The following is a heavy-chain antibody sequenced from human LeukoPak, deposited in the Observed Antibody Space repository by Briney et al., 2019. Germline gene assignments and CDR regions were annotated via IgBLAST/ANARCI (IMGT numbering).Heavy chain of an antibody. V-gene: IGHV3-23*01. J-gene: IGHJ4*02. D-gene: IGHD2-21*02. Sequence: GGSLRLSCAASGFTFSSYAMSWVRQAPGKGLEWVSAISGSGGSTYYADSVKGRFTISRDNSKNTLYLQMNSLRAEDTAVYYCAKGETYCGGDCYSSQANCFDYWGQGTLVTVSS. CDR2: ISGSGGST. CDR1: GFTFSSYA. CDR3: AKGETYCGGDCYSSQANCFDY.